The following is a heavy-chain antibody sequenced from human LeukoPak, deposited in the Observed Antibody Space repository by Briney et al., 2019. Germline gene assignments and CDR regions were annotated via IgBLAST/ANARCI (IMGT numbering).Heavy chain of an antibody. D-gene: IGHD3-10*01. CDR1: GYSISSGYY. CDR2: IYHSGTT. Sequence: PSETLSLTCAVSGYSISSGYYWGWIRQPPGKGLEWIGSIYHSGTTYYSPSLMSRVTISVDTSKNHFSLKVTSVTAADTAVYCRARSGSGSDYYFYYMDVWGKGTTVTVSS. J-gene: IGHJ6*03. V-gene: IGHV4-38-2*01. CDR3: ARSGSGSDYYFYYMDV.